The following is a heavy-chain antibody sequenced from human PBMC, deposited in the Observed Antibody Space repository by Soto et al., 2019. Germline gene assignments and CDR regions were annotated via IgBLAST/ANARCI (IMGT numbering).Heavy chain of an antibody. CDR2: INHSGST. Sequence: PSETQSLTCPVSGGTSSSYYWIWIRQPPGKGLEWIGEINHSGSTNYNPSLKSRVTISVDTSKNQFSLKLSSVTAADTAVYYCARVTGRYYYGMDVWGQGTTVTVSS. CDR1: GGTSSSYY. J-gene: IGHJ6*02. CDR3: ARVTGRYYYGMDV. V-gene: IGHV4-34*01.